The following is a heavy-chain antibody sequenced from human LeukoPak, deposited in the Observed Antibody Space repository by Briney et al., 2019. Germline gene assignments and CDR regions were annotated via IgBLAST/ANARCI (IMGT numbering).Heavy chain of an antibody. CDR1: GGSISSYY. V-gene: IGHV4-4*07. D-gene: IGHD3-9*01. Sequence: SETLSLTCTVSGGSISSYYWSWIRQPAGKGLEWIGRIYTSGSTNYNPSLKSRVTMSVDTSKNQFSLKPSSVTAADTAVYYCARVRSDYYDILTGPFYFDYWGQGTLVTVSS. CDR2: IYTSGST. J-gene: IGHJ4*02. CDR3: ARVRSDYYDILTGPFYFDY.